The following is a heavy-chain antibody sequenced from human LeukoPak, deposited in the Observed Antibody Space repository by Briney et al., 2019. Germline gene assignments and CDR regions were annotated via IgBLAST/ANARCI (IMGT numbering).Heavy chain of an antibody. CDR3: ARLDIVVVPAAPYNWFDP. J-gene: IGHJ5*02. CDR1: GGTFSSYA. V-gene: IGHV1-69*04. Sequence: SVKVSCTASGGTFSSYAISWVRQAPGQGLEWMGRIIPILGIANYAQKFQGRVTITADKSTSTTYMELSSLRSEDTAVYYCARLDIVVVPAAPYNWFDPWGQGTLVTVSS. CDR2: IIPILGIA. D-gene: IGHD2-2*01.